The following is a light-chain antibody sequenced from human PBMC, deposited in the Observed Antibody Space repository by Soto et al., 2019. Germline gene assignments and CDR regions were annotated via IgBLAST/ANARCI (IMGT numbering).Light chain of an antibody. Sequence: EIVLTQSPGTLSLSPGERATLSCRASQSGSSSYLAWYQRKPGQAPRLLIYGASSRATGIPDRFSGSGSGTDFTLTISRLEPEDFAVYYCQQYDSSPLTFGGGTKVEIK. J-gene: IGKJ4*01. CDR2: GAS. CDR3: QQYDSSPLT. CDR1: QSGSSSY. V-gene: IGKV3-20*01.